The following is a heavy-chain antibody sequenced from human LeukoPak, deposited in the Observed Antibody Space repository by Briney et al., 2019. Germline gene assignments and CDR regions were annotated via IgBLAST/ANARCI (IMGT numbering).Heavy chain of an antibody. J-gene: IGHJ6*01. CDR2: ITHSGST. V-gene: IGHV4-34*01. Sequence: PSETLSLTCAVYGGSFSGCYWRSIRQPPGKGLRWIGEITHSGSTNYNPSLKSRVTISVDTSKNQFSLKLSSVTAADTAVYYCAREYVAVGGKGAYDYGIHVWGRGTRVSVSS. CDR3: AREYVAVGGKGAYDYGIHV. D-gene: IGHD6-19*01. CDR1: GGSFSGCY.